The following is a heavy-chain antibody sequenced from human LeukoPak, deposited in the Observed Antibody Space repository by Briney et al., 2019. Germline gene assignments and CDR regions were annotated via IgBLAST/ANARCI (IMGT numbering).Heavy chain of an antibody. CDR2: INPNSSGT. V-gene: IGHV1-2*02. D-gene: IGHD6-25*01. Sequence: ASVKVSCKASGYTFTGYYMHWVRQAPGQGLEWMGWINPNSSGTNYAQKFQGRVTMTRDTSISTAYMELSRLRSDDTAVYYCASPAASLASRYYYYYMDVWGKGTTVTVSS. J-gene: IGHJ6*03. CDR3: ASPAASLASRYYYYYMDV. CDR1: GYTFTGYY.